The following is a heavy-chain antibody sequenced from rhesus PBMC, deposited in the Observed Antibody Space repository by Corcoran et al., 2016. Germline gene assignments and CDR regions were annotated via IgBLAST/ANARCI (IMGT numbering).Heavy chain of an antibody. CDR2: MYGASGNT. D-gene: IGHD4-29*01. Sequence: QVHLQESGPGVMKPSETLSLTCAVSGGSISTFWWVWIRQPPGKGMEWIGHMYGASGNTMYLPSLKSRFTISTDTSKNQFSLKLTSVTAADTAVYYCAKWAGRPNWAYGLDSWGQGVVVTVSS. J-gene: IGHJ6*01. V-gene: IGHV4-147*01. CDR1: GGSISTFW. CDR3: AKWAGRPNWAYGLDS.